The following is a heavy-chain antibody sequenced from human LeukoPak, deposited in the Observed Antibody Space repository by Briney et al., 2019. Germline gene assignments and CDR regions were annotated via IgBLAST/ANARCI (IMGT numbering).Heavy chain of an antibody. V-gene: IGHV3-23*01. CDR2: ISNSGYT. D-gene: IGHD3-10*01. CDR3: AKDIRAVGTSVFEH. J-gene: IGHJ4*02. Sequence: PGGSLRLSCATSGFTFIDYAMSWVRQAPGKGLEWVSSISNSGYTYYAVSVKGRFTVSRDSSNNTVYLQMDSLRAEDTAMYYCAKDIRAVGTSVFEHWGQGTLVSVSS. CDR1: GFTFIDYA.